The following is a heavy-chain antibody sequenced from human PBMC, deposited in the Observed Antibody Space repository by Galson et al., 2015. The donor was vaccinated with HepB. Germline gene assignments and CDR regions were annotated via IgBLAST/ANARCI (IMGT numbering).Heavy chain of an antibody. Sequence: LSLTCTVSGGSVSSGSYYWNWIRQPPGKGLEWIGYIYYSGNTNYNPSLKSRVTMSVDTSKNQFSLKLSSVTAADTAVYYCARAVVPAPAPFDFWGQGTLVTVSS. V-gene: IGHV4-61*01. D-gene: IGHD2-2*01. CDR1: GGSVSSGSYY. CDR3: ARAVVPAPAPFDF. J-gene: IGHJ4*02. CDR2: IYYSGNT.